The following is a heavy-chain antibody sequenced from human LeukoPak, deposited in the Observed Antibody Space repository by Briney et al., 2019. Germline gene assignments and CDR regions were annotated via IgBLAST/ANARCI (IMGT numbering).Heavy chain of an antibody. CDR3: ARDRGRDGYFDY. Sequence: SETLSLTCTVSGYSISSGCYWGWIRQPPGKGLEWIGSIYHSGSTYYNPSLKSRVTISVDTSKNQFSLKLSSVTAADTAVYYCARDRGRDGYFDYWGQGTLVTVSS. V-gene: IGHV4-38-2*02. D-gene: IGHD5-24*01. CDR1: GYSISSGCY. J-gene: IGHJ4*02. CDR2: IYHSGST.